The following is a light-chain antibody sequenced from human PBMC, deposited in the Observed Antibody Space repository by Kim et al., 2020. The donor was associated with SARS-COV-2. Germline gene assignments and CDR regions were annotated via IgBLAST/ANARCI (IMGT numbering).Light chain of an antibody. CDR2: DVT. Sequence: GQSITISCTGTNRDIGLHDYVSWFQHHPLRAPKLMIYDVTQRPSGVSNRFSASKSGNTASLTISGLQPEDEADYYCCSYTSRGTYVFGTGTKVTVL. CDR1: NRDIGLHDY. V-gene: IGLV2-14*03. CDR3: CSYTSRGTYV. J-gene: IGLJ1*01.